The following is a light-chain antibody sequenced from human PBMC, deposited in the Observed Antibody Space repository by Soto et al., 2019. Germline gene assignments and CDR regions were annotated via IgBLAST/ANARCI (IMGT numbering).Light chain of an antibody. CDR2: GNS. CDR3: QSYDSSLSGFAV. Sequence: QSVLTQPPSVSGAPGQRVTISCTGSSSNIGAGYDVHWYQQLPGTAPKILIYGNSNRPSGVPDRFSGSKSGTSASLAITGLQAEDEADYYCQSYDSSLSGFAVFGGGTQLTV. V-gene: IGLV1-40*01. CDR1: SSNIGAGYD. J-gene: IGLJ7*01.